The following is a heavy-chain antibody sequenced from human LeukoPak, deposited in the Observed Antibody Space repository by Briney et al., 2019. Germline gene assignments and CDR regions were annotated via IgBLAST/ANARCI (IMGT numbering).Heavy chain of an antibody. Sequence: GGSLRLSCAASGFTFSSYAMSWVRQAPGKGLGWVSGISGSSDSTYYADSVKGRFTISRDNSKNTLYLQMNRLRAEDTAIYYCAKGLSSGYYYSYPDYWGQGTLVTVSS. CDR2: ISGSSDST. J-gene: IGHJ4*02. CDR3: AKGLSSGYYYSYPDY. CDR1: GFTFSSYA. V-gene: IGHV3-23*01. D-gene: IGHD3-22*01.